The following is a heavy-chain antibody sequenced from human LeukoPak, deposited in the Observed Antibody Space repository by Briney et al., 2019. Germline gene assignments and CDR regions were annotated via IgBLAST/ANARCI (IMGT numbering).Heavy chain of an antibody. Sequence: GGSLRLSCVASGFTFGTYWMHWVRQGPEKGLVWVAGITNDGTTGYADSVKGQFTISRDSAKSTVYLQMNSLSSEDTAVYYCGRERNFYYMDVWGKGTTVTVSS. CDR1: GFTFGTYW. CDR2: ITNDGTT. CDR3: GRERNFYYMDV. V-gene: IGHV3-74*01. J-gene: IGHJ6*03.